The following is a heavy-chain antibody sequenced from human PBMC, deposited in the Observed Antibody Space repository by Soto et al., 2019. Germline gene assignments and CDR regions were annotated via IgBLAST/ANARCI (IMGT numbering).Heavy chain of an antibody. V-gene: IGHV5-51*01. CDR3: ARLRQCSNGICYRSGD. D-gene: IGHD2-8*01. CDR2: IYPADSDA. J-gene: IGHJ4*02. CDR1: GYTFPSYW. Sequence: GECLKFSCKSSGYTFPSYWVGGGRKMPRKGREWMGSIYPADSDARYSPSFQAEVTISAAKSITTAYLQWSSLKDSDTAMYYNARLRQCSNGICYRSGDWVQGTLVIVSS.